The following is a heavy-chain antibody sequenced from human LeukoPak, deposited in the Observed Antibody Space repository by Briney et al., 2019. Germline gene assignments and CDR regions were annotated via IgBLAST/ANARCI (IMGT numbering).Heavy chain of an antibody. J-gene: IGHJ6*02. V-gene: IGHV3-48*04. CDR2: ISHTGSTM. Sequence: GGSLRLSCTASGFTFRSSSFNWVRQVQGKGLEWVSYISHTGSTMSYADSVKGRFTISRDNARNSLHLQMSSLRAEDTAVYYCAIPPLSGTGSSRPLAEMDIWGQGTTVTVSS. CDR3: AIPPLSGTGSSRPLAEMDI. D-gene: IGHD3-10*01. CDR1: GFTFRSSS.